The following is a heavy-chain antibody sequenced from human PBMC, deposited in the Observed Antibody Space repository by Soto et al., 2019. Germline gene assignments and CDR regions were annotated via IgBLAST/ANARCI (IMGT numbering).Heavy chain of an antibody. J-gene: IGHJ4*02. V-gene: IGHV3-23*04. CDR3: TKDERAVPYYFDY. Sequence: EVELVVSGGGLVQPGGSLTLSCAASGFTASSSAMGWVRRAPGKGLEWVSSINGVDSVGTATTYYAESLKGRVTISRDHFKNTLYLHMNRLRPDDQAVYFCTKDERAVPYYFDYWGQGALVTVSS. D-gene: IGHD1-26*01. CDR2: INGVDSVGTATT. CDR1: GFTASSSA.